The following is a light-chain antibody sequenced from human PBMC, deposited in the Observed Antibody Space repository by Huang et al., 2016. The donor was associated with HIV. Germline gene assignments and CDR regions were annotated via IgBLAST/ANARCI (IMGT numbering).Light chain of an antibody. J-gene: IGKJ3*01. CDR2: GTS. CDR3: QQYNNFYT. V-gene: IGKV3-15*01. Sequence: EIVLTQSPATLSVSPGERATLSCRASQSVSGSLAWYQQKPGQAPRLLIYGTSTRATGVPARFSGSGFGTEFTLTISSLQSEDFAVYYCQQYNNFYTFGPGTRVDIK. CDR1: QSVSGS.